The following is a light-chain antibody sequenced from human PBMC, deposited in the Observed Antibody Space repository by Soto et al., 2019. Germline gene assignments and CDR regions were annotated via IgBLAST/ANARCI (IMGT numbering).Light chain of an antibody. V-gene: IGLV3-21*04. CDR2: YVS. J-gene: IGLJ2*01. CDR3: QVWDLSHDHFVV. Sequence: SYELTQPPSVSVAPGTTARITCEGNNIGGKGVHWYQQKPGQAPVVVVYYVSDRPSGIPERFSGSNSGNTATLTISRVEAGDEADYYCQVWDLSHDHFVVFGGGTKLTVL. CDR1: NIGGKG.